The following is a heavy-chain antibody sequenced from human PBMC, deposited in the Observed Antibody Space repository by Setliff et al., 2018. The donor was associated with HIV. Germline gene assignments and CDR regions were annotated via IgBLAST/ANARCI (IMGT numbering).Heavy chain of an antibody. J-gene: IGHJ6*02. V-gene: IGHV1-69-2*01. Sequence: GASVKVSCKASGYPLTDYYMHWVQQAPGRGLEWMGRVDPEDGETIYAEKFQGRVTITADESTSTAYMELSSLGSEDTAVYYCARGSGGYCSGGSCYFGFGLALWGQGTTVTVSS. CDR3: ARGSGGYCSGGSCYFGFGLAL. D-gene: IGHD2-15*01. CDR2: VDPEDGET. CDR1: GYPLTDYY.